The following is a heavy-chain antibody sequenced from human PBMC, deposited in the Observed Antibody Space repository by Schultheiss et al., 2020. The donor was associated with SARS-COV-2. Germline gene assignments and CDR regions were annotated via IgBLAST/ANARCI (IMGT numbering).Heavy chain of an antibody. V-gene: IGHV3-11*03. CDR3: AKETGVMVVARNWFDS. CDR1: GFTFSDYY. J-gene: IGHJ5*01. D-gene: IGHD2-15*01. CDR2: ISSSSSYI. Sequence: GGSLRLSCAASGFTFSDYYMSWIRQAPGKGLEWVSYISSSSSYIYYADSVKGRFTISRDNAKNALYLQMNSLRPEDTAVYFCAKETGVMVVARNWFDSWGQGTLVTVSS.